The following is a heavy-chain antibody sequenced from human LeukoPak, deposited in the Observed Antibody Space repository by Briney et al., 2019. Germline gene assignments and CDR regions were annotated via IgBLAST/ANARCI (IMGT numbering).Heavy chain of an antibody. Sequence: GESLRLSCAASGFTLTSYAMSWVRQAPGKGLEWVSAIIGSVHSTYYADSVKSRFTISRDNSKNTLYLQMNSLRAEDTAVYYCAKHSYDSSGYYSIGYWGQGTLVTVFS. J-gene: IGHJ4*02. V-gene: IGHV3-23*01. CDR2: IIGSVHST. CDR3: AKHSYDSSGYYSIGY. D-gene: IGHD3-22*01. CDR1: GFTLTSYA.